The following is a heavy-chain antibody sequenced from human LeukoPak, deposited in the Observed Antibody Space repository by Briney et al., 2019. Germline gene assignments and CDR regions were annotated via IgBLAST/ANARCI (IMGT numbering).Heavy chain of an antibody. Sequence: GGSLRLSCAASGFTFSSYAMSWVRQAPGKGLEWVSAISGNGVGTYYADSVKGRFTISRDNSKNTLYLQMNSLRAEDTAVYYCARGISWGGDVWGQGATVTVSS. CDR3: ARGISWGGDV. V-gene: IGHV3-23*01. J-gene: IGHJ6*02. CDR2: ISGNGVGT. CDR1: GFTFSSYA. D-gene: IGHD3-16*01.